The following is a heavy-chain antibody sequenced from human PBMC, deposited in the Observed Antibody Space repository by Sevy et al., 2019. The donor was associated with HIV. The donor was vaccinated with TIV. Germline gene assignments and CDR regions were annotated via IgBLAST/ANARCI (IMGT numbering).Heavy chain of an antibody. CDR1: GYTFTGYY. CDR2: INPDSGGP. Sequence: ASVKVSCKASGYTFTGYYMHWVRQAPGQGLQWMGWINPDSGGPNYAPKFQGRVTRTRDTSISTAYMELNRLKSDDTAVYYCVRDDRDGYFEYWGQGTLVTVSS. J-gene: IGHJ4*02. CDR3: VRDDRDGYFEY. V-gene: IGHV1-2*02.